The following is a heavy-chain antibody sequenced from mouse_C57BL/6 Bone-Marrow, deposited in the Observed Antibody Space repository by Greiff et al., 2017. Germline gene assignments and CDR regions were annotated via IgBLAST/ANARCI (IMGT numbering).Heavy chain of an antibody. CDR1: GYTFTSYC. V-gene: IGHV1-64*01. D-gene: IGHD1-1*01. J-gene: IGHJ3*01. Sequence: QLQLQQPGAELVKPGASVKLSCKASGYTFTSYCMHWVKQRPGQGLEWIGMLHPNSGSTNYNEKFKSKATLTVDKSSSTAYMQLSSLTSEDSAVXYCARSGLLRAWFAYWGQGTLVTVSA. CDR3: ARSGLLRAWFAY. CDR2: LHPNSGST.